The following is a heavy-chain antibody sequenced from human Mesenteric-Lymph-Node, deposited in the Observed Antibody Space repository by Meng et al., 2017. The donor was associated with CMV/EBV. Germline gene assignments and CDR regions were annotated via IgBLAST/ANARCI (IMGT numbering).Heavy chain of an antibody. V-gene: IGHV4-59*02. Sequence: SETLSLTCTVSGDSVSGNYWSWIRQPPGKGLEWIGYIYYSGSTYYNPSLKSRVTISVDTSKNQFSLKLSSVTAADTAVYYCARGGLSIFDHWGQGTLVTVSS. CDR1: GDSVSGNY. J-gene: IGHJ4*02. CDR2: IYYSGST. D-gene: IGHD3-3*01. CDR3: ARGGLSIFDH.